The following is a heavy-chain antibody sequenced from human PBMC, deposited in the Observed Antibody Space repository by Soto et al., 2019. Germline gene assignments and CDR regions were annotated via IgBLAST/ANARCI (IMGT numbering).Heavy chain of an antibody. CDR2: INPSGGST. CDR3: ARAAALLLFLEWLVPYGMDV. V-gene: IGHV1-46*01. CDR1: GYTFTSYY. Sequence: QVQLVQSGAEVKKPGASVKVSCKASGYTFTSYYMHWVRQAPGQGLELMGIINPSGGSTSYAQKFQGRVTMTRDTSTSTVYMERSSLRSDDTAVYYCARAAALLLFLEWLVPYGMDVWGQGSTVTVSS. D-gene: IGHD3-3*01. J-gene: IGHJ6*02.